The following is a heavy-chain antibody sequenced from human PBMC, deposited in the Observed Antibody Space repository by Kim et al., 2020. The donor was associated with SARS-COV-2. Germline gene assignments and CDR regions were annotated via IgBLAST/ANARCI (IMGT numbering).Heavy chain of an antibody. CDR3: ARVWHYGSGSYHFDY. J-gene: IGHJ4*01. D-gene: IGHD3-10*01. CDR2: INTNTGNP. V-gene: IGHV7-4-1*02. Sequence: ASVKVSCKASGYTFTNSAMNWVRRAPGQGLEWMGWINTNTGNPTFAQGFTGRFVFSLDTSVSTAYLQISSLQADDTAIYYCARVWHYGSGSYHFDYWGQG. CDR1: GYTFTNSA.